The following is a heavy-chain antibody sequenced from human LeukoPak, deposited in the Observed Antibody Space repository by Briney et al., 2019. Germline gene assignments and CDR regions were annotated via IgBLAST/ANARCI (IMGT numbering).Heavy chain of an antibody. V-gene: IGHV3-30*03. CDR2: ISYDGSNK. J-gene: IGHJ4*02. Sequence: GGSLRLSCAASGFTFSSYGMHWVRQAPGKGLEWVAVISYDGSNKYYADSVKGRFTISRDNSKNTLYLQMNSLRAEDTAVYYCARDKKHYDYVWGSYRRNGYFDYWGQGTLVTVSS. D-gene: IGHD3-16*02. CDR3: ARDKKHYDYVWGSYRRNGYFDY. CDR1: GFTFSSYG.